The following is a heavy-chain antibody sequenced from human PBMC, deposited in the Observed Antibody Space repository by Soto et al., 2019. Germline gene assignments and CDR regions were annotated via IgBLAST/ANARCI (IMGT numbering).Heavy chain of an antibody. D-gene: IGHD3-10*01. J-gene: IGHJ4*02. V-gene: IGHV6-1*01. CDR1: GDSVSSNRAA. CDR2: TYYRSKWYN. Sequence: SQTLSLTCAICGDSVSSNRAAWNWIRQSPSRGLEWLGRTYYRSKWYNDYAVSVKSRITINPDTSKNQFSLQLNSVTPEDTAVYYCAREDYYGSGSYYTDYYFDYWGQGTLVTVSS. CDR3: AREDYYGSGSYYTDYYFDY.